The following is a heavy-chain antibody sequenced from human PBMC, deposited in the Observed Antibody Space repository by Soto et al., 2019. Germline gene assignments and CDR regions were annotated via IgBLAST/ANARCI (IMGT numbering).Heavy chain of an antibody. V-gene: IGHV5-51*01. D-gene: IGHD3-22*01. CDR3: ARVGAGLLPHGAFDI. CDR2: IYPGDSDT. Sequence: PGESLKISCKGSGYSITSYWIGWVRQITGKGLEWMGIIYPGDSDTRYSPSFQGQVTISADKSISTAYLQWSSLKASDTAMYYCARVGAGLLPHGAFDIWGQGTMVTVSS. CDR1: GYSITSYW. J-gene: IGHJ3*02.